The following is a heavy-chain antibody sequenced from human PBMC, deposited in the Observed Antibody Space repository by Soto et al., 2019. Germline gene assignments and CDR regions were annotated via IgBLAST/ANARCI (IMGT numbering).Heavy chain of an antibody. D-gene: IGHD3-10*01. Sequence: SETISLTCSVLYGCFCGYYWNHFHKQPGKGLEWIGEINHSGSTNYNPSLKSRVTISVDTSKNQFSLKLSSVTAADTAVYYCARAMVRGVIKSTLDYWGQGTLVTVSS. CDR2: INHSGST. V-gene: IGHV4-34*01. CDR3: ARAMVRGVIKSTLDY. CDR1: YGCFCGYY. J-gene: IGHJ4*02.